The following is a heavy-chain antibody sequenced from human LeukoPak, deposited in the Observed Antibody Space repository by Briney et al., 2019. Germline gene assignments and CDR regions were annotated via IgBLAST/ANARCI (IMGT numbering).Heavy chain of an antibody. J-gene: IGHJ4*02. CDR1: GFTFNNYN. CDR2: ITSSGTYI. CDR3: ARETGYYDSSGYYDY. Sequence: GGSLKLSCATSGFTFNNYNMKWVRQAPGRALEWVSSITSSGTYIFFADSVKGRFTISRDNTKNSLYLQMNSLRAEDTAVYYCARETGYYDSSGYYDYWGQGTLVTVSS. D-gene: IGHD3-22*01. V-gene: IGHV3-21*01.